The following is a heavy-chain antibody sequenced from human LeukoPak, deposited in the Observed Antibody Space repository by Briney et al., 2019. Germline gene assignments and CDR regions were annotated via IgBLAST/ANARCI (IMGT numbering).Heavy chain of an antibody. CDR3: ARDERRDGYSYFDY. Sequence: GGSLRLSCAASGFTFSSYSMNWVRQAPGKGLEWVSSISSSSSTIYYADSVKGRFTISRDNAKNSLYLQVNSLGAEDTAVYYCARDERRDGYSYFDYWGQGTLVTVSS. CDR2: ISSSSSTI. CDR1: GFTFSSYS. J-gene: IGHJ4*02. V-gene: IGHV3-48*04. D-gene: IGHD5-24*01.